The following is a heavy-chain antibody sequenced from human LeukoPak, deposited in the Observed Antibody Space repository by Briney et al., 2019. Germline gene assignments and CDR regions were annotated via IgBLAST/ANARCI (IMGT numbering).Heavy chain of an antibody. J-gene: IGHJ4*02. CDR2: INTDGTVK. Sequence: GGSLRLTCAASGFIFSKYWILWVRQAPGKGLESVSRINTDGTVKTYAESVKGRFTVSKDNADNTMFLQMNRVRDEDTAVYYCATKQWLAPPPDSWGQGTPVTVSS. CDR3: ATKQWLAPPPDS. CDR1: GFIFSKYW. D-gene: IGHD6-19*01. V-gene: IGHV3-74*03.